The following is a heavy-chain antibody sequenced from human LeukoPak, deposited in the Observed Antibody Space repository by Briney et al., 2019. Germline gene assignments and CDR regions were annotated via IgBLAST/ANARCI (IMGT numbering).Heavy chain of an antibody. CDR3: ARAMRIAVADYYYYYMDV. V-gene: IGHV3-74*01. Sequence: GGSLRLSCAASGFTFSSYWMHWVRQAPGKGLVWVSRINSDGSSTSYADSVKGRFTISRDNAKNSLYLQMNSLRAEDTAVYYCARAMRIAVADYYYYYMDVWGKGTTVTVSS. J-gene: IGHJ6*03. CDR1: GFTFSSYW. D-gene: IGHD6-19*01. CDR2: INSDGSST.